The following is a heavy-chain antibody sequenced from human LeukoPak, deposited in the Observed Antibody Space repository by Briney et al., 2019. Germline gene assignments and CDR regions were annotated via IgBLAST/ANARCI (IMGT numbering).Heavy chain of an antibody. V-gene: IGHV1-69*13. CDR1: GGTFSSYA. CDR3: ARGGHYDSSGYYFRTFDY. D-gene: IGHD3-22*01. J-gene: IGHJ4*02. CDR2: IIPIFGTA. Sequence: GASVKVSCKASGGTFSSYAISWVRQAPGQGLEWMGGIIPIFGTANYAQKFQGRVTITADESTSTAYMELSSLRSEDTAVYYCARGGHYDSSGYYFRTFDYWGQGTLVTVSS.